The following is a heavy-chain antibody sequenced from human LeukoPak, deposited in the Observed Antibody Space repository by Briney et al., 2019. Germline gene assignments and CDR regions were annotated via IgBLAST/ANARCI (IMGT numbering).Heavy chain of an antibody. Sequence: ASVTVSFKASGYTFTGYYMHWVRQAHGPGLEWMGWINSNSGGTNYSQKFQGMVTMTRDTSIRTSYMELSMLRSDDTAVYYCARTRGIVGSHYAMDVWGKGTTVTISS. J-gene: IGHJ6*03. CDR2: INSNSGGT. CDR3: ARTRGIVGSHYAMDV. V-gene: IGHV1-2*02. CDR1: GYTFTGYY. D-gene: IGHD1-26*01.